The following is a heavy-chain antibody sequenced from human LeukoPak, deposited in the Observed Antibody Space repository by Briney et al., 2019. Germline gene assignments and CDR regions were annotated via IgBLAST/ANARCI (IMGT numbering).Heavy chain of an antibody. CDR3: VRDRHWLAFDY. CDR2: ISSSKTFI. J-gene: IGHJ4*02. CDR1: GFTFTDYT. V-gene: IGHV3-21*01. D-gene: IGHD6-19*01. Sequence: PGGSLRLSCAASGFTFTDYTINWVRQAPGKGLEWLSCISSSKTFIHYADSVRGRFTSSRDNAKNSVYLQMNSLRAEDTAAYYCVRDRHWLAFDYWGQGTLVTVSS.